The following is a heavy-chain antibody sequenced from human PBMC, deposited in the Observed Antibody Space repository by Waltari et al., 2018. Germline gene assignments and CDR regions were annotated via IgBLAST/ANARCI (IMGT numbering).Heavy chain of an antibody. J-gene: IGHJ4*02. D-gene: IGHD3-9*01. CDR2: IYYSGST. CDR1: GGSISRSSYY. V-gene: IGHV4-39*07. CDR3: ARFPYDILTGYHDY. Sequence: QLQLQESGPGLVKPSETLSLTCTVPGGSISRSSYYWGWIRQPPGKGLEWIGSIYYSGSTYYNPSLKSRVTISVDTSKNQFSLKLSSVTAADTAVYYCARFPYDILTGYHDYWGQGTLVTVSS.